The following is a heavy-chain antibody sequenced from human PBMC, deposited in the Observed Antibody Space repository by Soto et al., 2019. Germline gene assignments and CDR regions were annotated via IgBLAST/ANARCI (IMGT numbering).Heavy chain of an antibody. V-gene: IGHV1-69*06. CDR1: GGTFSSYA. CDR3: ASSMITFGGAISPGAD. CDR2: IIPIFGTA. Sequence: QVQLVQSGAEVKKPGSSVKVSCKASGGTFSSYAISWVQQAPGQGLEWMGGIIPIFGTANYAQKFQGRVTITADKSTSTAYMELSSLRSEDTAVYYCASSMITFGGAISPGADWGQGTLVTVSS. J-gene: IGHJ4*02. D-gene: IGHD3-16*01.